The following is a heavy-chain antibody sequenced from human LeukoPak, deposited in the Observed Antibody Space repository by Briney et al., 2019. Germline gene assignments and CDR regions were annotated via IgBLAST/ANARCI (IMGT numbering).Heavy chain of an antibody. J-gene: IGHJ4*02. CDR3: ARGYNILTGYYYFDF. Sequence: PSETQSLTCTVSGGSISSYYWSWIRQPAGKGLEWIGRIYSSGSTNYSPSLKSRVTMPVDTSKNQFSLKLTSVTAADTAVYYCARGYNILTGYYYFDFWGQGTLVTVSS. CDR1: GGSISSYY. CDR2: IYSSGST. V-gene: IGHV4-4*07. D-gene: IGHD3-9*01.